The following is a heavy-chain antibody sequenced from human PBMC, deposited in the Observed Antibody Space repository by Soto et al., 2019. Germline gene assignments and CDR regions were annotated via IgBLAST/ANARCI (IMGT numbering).Heavy chain of an antibody. J-gene: IGHJ4*02. CDR1: GYTFTSYY. D-gene: IGHD2-15*01. CDR2: INPSGGST. Sequence: QVPLVQSGAEVKKPGASVKVSCKASGYTFTSYYMHWVRQAPGQGLEWMGIINPSGGSTSYAQKFRGRVTVTRNRSTGTAYMELGSQRSEDTAVYYCARGDIVVVEAASVDYWGQRTLVTVS. V-gene: IGHV1-46*03. CDR3: ARGDIVVVEAASVDY.